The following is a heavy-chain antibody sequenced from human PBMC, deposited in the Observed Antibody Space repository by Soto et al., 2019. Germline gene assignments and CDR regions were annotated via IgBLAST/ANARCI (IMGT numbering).Heavy chain of an antibody. V-gene: IGHV3-23*01. Sequence: VGSLRLSCAASGFTFSSYAMSWVRQAPGKGLEWVSAISGSGGSTYYADSVKGRFTISRDNSKNTLYLQMNSLRAEDTAVYYCAKPNGDFIIFDYWGQGTLVTVSS. J-gene: IGHJ4*02. CDR1: GFTFSSYA. D-gene: IGHD3-10*01. CDR2: ISGSGGST. CDR3: AKPNGDFIIFDY.